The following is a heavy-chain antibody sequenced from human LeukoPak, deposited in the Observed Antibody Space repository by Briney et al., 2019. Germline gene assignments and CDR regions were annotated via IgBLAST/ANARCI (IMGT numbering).Heavy chain of an antibody. CDR3: ARKDYSSPYYFDY. Sequence: SGTLSLTCAISGGSISSINWWTWVRQPSGKGLEWIGEIYHSGSANYNPSLKSRVTISVDKSKNQSSLKMSSVTAADTAVYYCARKDYSSPYYFDYWGQGTLVTVSS. J-gene: IGHJ4*02. V-gene: IGHV4-4*02. CDR2: IYHSGSA. D-gene: IGHD2-15*01. CDR1: GGSISSINW.